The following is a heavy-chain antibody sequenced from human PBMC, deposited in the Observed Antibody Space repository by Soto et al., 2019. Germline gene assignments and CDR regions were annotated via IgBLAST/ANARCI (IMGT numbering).Heavy chain of an antibody. CDR2: IYYSGST. CDR3: ARAIDP. CDR1: GGSISSGGYY. J-gene: IGHJ5*02. V-gene: IGHV4-31*01. Sequence: QVQLQQSGPGLVKPSQTLSLTCTVSGGSISSGGYYWSWIRQHPGKGLEWIGNIYYSGSTYYNPSLQRLLTLSVDTSKNQFSLKLVSIKAADTPVYYTARAIDPWGQGTLGTVSS.